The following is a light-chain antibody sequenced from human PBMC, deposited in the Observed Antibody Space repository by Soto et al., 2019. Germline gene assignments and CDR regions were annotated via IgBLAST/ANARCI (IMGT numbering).Light chain of an antibody. CDR3: GSWDSSLPAEV. V-gene: IGLV1-51*01. J-gene: IGLJ2*01. CDR1: SSNIGGNS. Sequence: QSVMTQPPSVSAAPGQRVTISCSGSSSNIGGNSVSWYQQLPGTAPKLLIYDDDKRPSGIPDRFSGSKSGTSATLGITGFQTGDEADHYCGSWDSSLPAEVFGGGTKVTVL. CDR2: DDD.